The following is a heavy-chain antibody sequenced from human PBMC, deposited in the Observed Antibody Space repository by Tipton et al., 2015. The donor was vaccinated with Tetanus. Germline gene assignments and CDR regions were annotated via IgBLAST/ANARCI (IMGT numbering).Heavy chain of an antibody. CDR3: ARDELFFSGGEDHAAFDI. D-gene: IGHD3-10*01. J-gene: IGHJ3*02. V-gene: IGHV4-61*08. CDR2: INSGST. CDR1: GGSVRSGDYY. Sequence: GLVKPSETLSLTCTVSGGSVRSGDYYWNWIRQSPVKGLEWIGYINSGSTHYNPSLKSRVTISADTSKNQFSLKLTSVTTADTAVYFCARDELFFSGGEDHAAFDIWGQGTLVTVSS.